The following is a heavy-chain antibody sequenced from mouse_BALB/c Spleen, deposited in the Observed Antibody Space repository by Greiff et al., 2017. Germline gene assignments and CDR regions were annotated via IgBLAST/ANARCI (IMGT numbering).Heavy chain of an antibody. CDR1: GFTFTDYY. CDR2: IRNKANGYTT. CDR3: ARDGNYFDY. J-gene: IGHJ2*01. V-gene: IGHV7-3*02. Sequence: EVKLMESGGGLVQPGGSLRLSCAPSGFTFTDYYMSWVRQPPGKALEWLGFIRNKANGYTTEYSASVKGRFTISRDNSQSILYLQMNTLRAEDSATYYCARDGNYFDYWGQGTTLTVSS.